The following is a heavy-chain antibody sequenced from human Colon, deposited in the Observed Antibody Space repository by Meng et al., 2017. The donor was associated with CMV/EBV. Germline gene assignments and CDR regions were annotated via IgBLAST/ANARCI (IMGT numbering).Heavy chain of an antibody. CDR3: LTDPMTHVATGADY. V-gene: IGHV3-15*01. Sequence: SCAASGFSFSDSWMSWVRQAPGKGLEWVGHIKSNTDTGTADYAAPVKDRFIISRDDSKNILYLQMKSLKIEDTAVYYCLTDPMTHVATGADYWGQGTLVTVSS. CDR1: GFSFSDSW. CDR2: IKSNTDTGTA. J-gene: IGHJ4*02. D-gene: IGHD5-12*01.